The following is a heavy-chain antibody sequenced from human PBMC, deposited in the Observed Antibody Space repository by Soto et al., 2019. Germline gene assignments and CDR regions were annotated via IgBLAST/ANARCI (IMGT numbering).Heavy chain of an antibody. V-gene: IGHV1-2*02. CDR2: INAHSGGT. J-gene: IGHJ5*02. Sequence: GASVKVSCKASGVSFTGYYIHWLRQAPGQVLEWMGWINAHSGGTEYELTFQGRVTLTRDTSIATAYLTLTSLTSDDTVLYYCAKDLTRQLADWLEPWGQGTQVTVSS. CDR1: GVSFTGYY. CDR3: AKDLTRQLADWLEP. D-gene: IGHD6-6*01.